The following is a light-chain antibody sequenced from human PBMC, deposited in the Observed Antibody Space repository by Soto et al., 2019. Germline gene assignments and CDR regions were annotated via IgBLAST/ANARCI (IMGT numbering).Light chain of an antibody. CDR3: SSYTSISPPYA. CDR1: SSDVGGYNY. V-gene: IGLV2-14*01. J-gene: IGLJ1*01. Sequence: QSVLTQPASVSGSPGQAITISCTGTSSDVGGYNYVSWYQQHPGKAPKLMIYEVSDRPSGVSDRFSGSKSGNTASLTISGLQAEDEADYYCSSYTSISPPYAFGTGTKVT. CDR2: EVS.